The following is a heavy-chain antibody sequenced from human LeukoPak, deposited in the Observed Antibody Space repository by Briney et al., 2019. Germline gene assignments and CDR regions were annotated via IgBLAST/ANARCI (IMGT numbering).Heavy chain of an antibody. Sequence: GGSLRLSCAASGFTFSSYSMNWVRQAPGKGLEWVSSISSSSSYIYYADSVKGRFTISRDNAKNSLYLQMNSLRAEDTAVYYCARARDCSSTSCHDAFDIWGQGTMVTVSS. V-gene: IGHV3-21*01. CDR1: GFTFSSYS. CDR2: ISSSSSYI. D-gene: IGHD2-2*01. CDR3: ARARDCSSTSCHDAFDI. J-gene: IGHJ3*02.